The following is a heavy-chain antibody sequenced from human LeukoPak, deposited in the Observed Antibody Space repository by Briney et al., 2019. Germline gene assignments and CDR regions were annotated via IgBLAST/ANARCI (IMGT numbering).Heavy chain of an antibody. D-gene: IGHD3-22*01. V-gene: IGHV4-4*02. CDR1: GGSISSSNW. CDR2: IYHSGST. CDR3: ARYYYDSSGYRPFDY. J-gene: IGHJ4*02. Sequence: PSWTLSLTCAVSGGSISSSNWWSWVRQPPGKGLEWIGEIYHSGSTNYNPSLKSRVTISVDKSKNQFSLKLSSVTAADRGVYYCARYYYDSSGYRPFDYWGQGTLVTVSS.